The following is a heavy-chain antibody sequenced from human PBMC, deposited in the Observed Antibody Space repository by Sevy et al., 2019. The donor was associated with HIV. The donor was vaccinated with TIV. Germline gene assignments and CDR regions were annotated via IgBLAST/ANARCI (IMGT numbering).Heavy chain of an antibody. CDR1: GFTFSSYG. Sequence: GGSLRLSCAASGFTFSSYGMHWVRQAPGKGLEWVAVISYDGSNKYYADSVKGLFTISRDNSKNTLSLQMNSLRAEDTAVYYCAKVGSGWSISDAFDIWGQGTMVTVSS. D-gene: IGHD6-19*01. CDR3: AKVGSGWSISDAFDI. CDR2: ISYDGSNK. J-gene: IGHJ3*02. V-gene: IGHV3-30*18.